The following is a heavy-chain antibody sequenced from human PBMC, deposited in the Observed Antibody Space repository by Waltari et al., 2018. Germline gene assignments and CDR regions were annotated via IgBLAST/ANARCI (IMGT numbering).Heavy chain of an antibody. V-gene: IGHV1-3*01. CDR3: AIDPQFGFGSGWTAGDY. CDR2: INAGNGNT. J-gene: IGHJ4*02. Sequence: QVQLVQSGAEVKKPGASVKVSCKASGYTFTSYAMHWVRQAPGQRLEWMGGINAGNGNTKYSQKFQVRVTITRDTSASTAYMELRSLRSEDTAVYYCAIDPQFGFGSGWTAGDYWGQGTLVTVSS. CDR1: GYTFTSYA. D-gene: IGHD6-19*01.